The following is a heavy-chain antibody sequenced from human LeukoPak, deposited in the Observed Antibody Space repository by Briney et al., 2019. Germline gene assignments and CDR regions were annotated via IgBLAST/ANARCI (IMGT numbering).Heavy chain of an antibody. J-gene: IGHJ6*02. CDR3: AREHNTYYDFWSGYSYGMDV. CDR2: ISYDGSNK. CDR1: GFTFSSYC. D-gene: IGHD3-3*01. Sequence: GGSLRLSCAASGFTFSSYCMHWVRQAPGKGLEWVAVISYDGSNKYYADSVKGRFTISRDNSKTALYLQMNSLRAEDTAVYYCAREHNTYYDFWSGYSYGMDVWGQGTTVTVSS. V-gene: IGHV3-30-3*01.